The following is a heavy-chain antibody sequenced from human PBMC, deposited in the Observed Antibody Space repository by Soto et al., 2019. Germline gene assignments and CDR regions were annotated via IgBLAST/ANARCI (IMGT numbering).Heavy chain of an antibody. Sequence: SETLSLTCAVSGYSISSGYSWGWIRQPPGKGLEWIGSIFHSGSSYYYPSLKSRVTISVDTSQNHFSLKLSSVTAADTAIYYCAREDSGYYYYFDFWGHGTLVTV. CDR1: GYSISSGYS. CDR2: IFHSGSS. CDR3: AREDSGYYYYFDF. V-gene: IGHV4-38-2*02. J-gene: IGHJ4*01. D-gene: IGHD3-22*01.